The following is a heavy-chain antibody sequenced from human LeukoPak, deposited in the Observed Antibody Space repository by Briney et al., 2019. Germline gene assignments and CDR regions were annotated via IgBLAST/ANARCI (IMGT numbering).Heavy chain of an antibody. D-gene: IGHD2-2*01. CDR1: GFTFSSYE. V-gene: IGHV3-48*03. J-gene: IGHJ4*02. CDR3: ARRYCSSTSCTLDY. CDR2: ISSSGTTI. Sequence: TGGSLRLSCAASGFTFSSYEMNWVRQPPGKGLEWASYISSSGTTIYYADSVKGRFTISRDNDKNSLYLQMNSLRAEDTAVYYCARRYCSSTSCTLDYWGQGILVTVSS.